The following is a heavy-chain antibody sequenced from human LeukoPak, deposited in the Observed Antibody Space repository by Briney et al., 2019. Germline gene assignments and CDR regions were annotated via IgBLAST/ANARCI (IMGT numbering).Heavy chain of an antibody. D-gene: IGHD2-15*01. CDR3: ARKSGYCSGGSCYYYFDY. V-gene: IGHV3-48*03. J-gene: IGHJ4*02. CDR1: GFTFSSYE. Sequence: GGSLRLSCAASGFTFSSYEMNWVRQAPGKGLEWVSYISSSGSTIYYADSVKGRFTISRDNAKNSLYLQMNSLRAEDTAVYYCARKSGYCSGGSCYYYFDYWGQGTLVTASS. CDR2: ISSSGSTI.